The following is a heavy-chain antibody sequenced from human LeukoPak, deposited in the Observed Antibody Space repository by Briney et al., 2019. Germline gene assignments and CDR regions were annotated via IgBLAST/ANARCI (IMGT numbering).Heavy chain of an antibody. V-gene: IGHV4-30-4*08. Sequence: PSETLSLTCTVSGGSISSGDYYWSWIRQPPGKGLEWIGYIYYSGSTYYNPSLKSRVTISVDTSKNQFSLKLSSVTAADTAVYYCASITIFGVVIIGGQGTLVTVSS. D-gene: IGHD3-3*01. J-gene: IGHJ4*02. CDR3: ASITIFGVVII. CDR1: GGSISSGDYY. CDR2: IYYSGST.